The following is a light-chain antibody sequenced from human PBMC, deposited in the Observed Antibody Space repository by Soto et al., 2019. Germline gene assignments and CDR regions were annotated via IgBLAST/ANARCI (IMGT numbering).Light chain of an antibody. CDR3: QQYGSSRWT. V-gene: IGKV3-20*01. Sequence: EIVLTQSPDTLSLFPGERATLSCRASQSVSSTYLAWYQQKPGQAPRLLIFGVSSRATGIPDRFSGSGSGTDFTLTISRLEPEDFAVYYCQQYGSSRWTFGQGTKVEIK. CDR2: GVS. CDR1: QSVSSTY. J-gene: IGKJ1*01.